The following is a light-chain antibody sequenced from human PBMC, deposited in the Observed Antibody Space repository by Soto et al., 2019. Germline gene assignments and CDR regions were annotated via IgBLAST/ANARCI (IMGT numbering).Light chain of an antibody. CDR1: QDISNL. CDR2: VTY. Sequence: DLQMTQSPSSVSASVGDRVTITCRASQDISNLLAWYQQKPGKAPKLLIHVTYTLESGVPARFSGTGSGTDYTLTISSLQPEDLATYYCQQSMSFPLTFGGGTKVEI. J-gene: IGKJ4*01. V-gene: IGKV1-12*01. CDR3: QQSMSFPLT.